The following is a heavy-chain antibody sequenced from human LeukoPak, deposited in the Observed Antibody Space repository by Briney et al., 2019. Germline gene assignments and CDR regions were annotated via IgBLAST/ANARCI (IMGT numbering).Heavy chain of an antibody. CDR2: FYYSGNT. CDR3: ARDRTPRWLQTDAFDI. Sequence: PSETLSLTCTVSGGSISSSSYYWGWIRQPPGKGLEWIGSFYYSGNTYYNPSLKSRVPISVDTYKNQFSLKLTSVTAADTAVYYCARDRTPRWLQTDAFDIWGQGTMVTVSS. V-gene: IGHV4-39*07. D-gene: IGHD5-24*01. J-gene: IGHJ3*02. CDR1: GGSISSSSYY.